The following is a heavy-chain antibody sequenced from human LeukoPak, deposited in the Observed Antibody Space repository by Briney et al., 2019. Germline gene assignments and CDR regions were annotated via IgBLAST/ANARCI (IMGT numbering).Heavy chain of an antibody. CDR3: ARDRVLRQQLVMGY. Sequence: GGSLRLSCAASGFTFSSYAMHWVRQDPGKGLEWVAVISYDGSNKYYADSVKGRFTISRDNSKNTLYLQMNSLRAEDTAVYYCARDRVLRQQLVMGYWGQGTLVTVSS. J-gene: IGHJ4*02. CDR2: ISYDGSNK. D-gene: IGHD6-13*01. CDR1: GFTFSSYA. V-gene: IGHV3-30-3*01.